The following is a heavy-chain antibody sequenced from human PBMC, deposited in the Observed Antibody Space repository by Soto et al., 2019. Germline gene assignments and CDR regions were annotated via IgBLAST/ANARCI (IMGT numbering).Heavy chain of an antibody. CDR2: IRSKAYGGTT. D-gene: IGHD4-17*01. J-gene: IGHJ4*02. CDR1: GFTFGDYA. V-gene: IGHV3-49*04. CDR3: TREGSYGGFFDY. Sequence: LRLSCTASGFTFGDYAMSWVRQAPGKGLEWVGFIRSKAYGGTTEYAASVKGRFTVSRDDSKSIAYLQMNSLKTEDTAVYYCTREGSYGGFFDYWGQGTLVTVSS.